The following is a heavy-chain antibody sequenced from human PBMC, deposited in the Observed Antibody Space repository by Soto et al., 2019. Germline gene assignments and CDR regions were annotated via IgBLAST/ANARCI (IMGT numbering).Heavy chain of an antibody. J-gene: IGHJ4*02. CDR2: IHDTGRT. V-gene: IGHV4-4*07. CDR3: ARESVSGTYRFDS. D-gene: IGHD3-16*02. CDR1: GDSLSTYY. Sequence: SETLSLTCTVSGDSLSTYYWSWIRQPAGERLERIGRIHDTGRTNYNPSLKSRVTMSVDTSKNQFSLRVNSVTAADTAVYYCARESVSGTYRFDSWGQGTLVTVSS.